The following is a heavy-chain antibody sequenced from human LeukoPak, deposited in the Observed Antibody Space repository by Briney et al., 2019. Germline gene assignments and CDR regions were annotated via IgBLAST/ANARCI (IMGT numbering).Heavy chain of an antibody. D-gene: IGHD6-13*01. CDR2: INHSGST. CDR1: GGSFSGYY. V-gene: IGHV4-34*01. CDR3: ARAPLRQQPFDY. Sequence: SETLSLTCAVYGGSFSGYYWSWIRQPPGQGLEWIGGINHSGSTNYNPSLKSRVTISVDTSKNQFSLKLSSVTAADTAVYYCARAPLRQQPFDYWGQGTLVTVSS. J-gene: IGHJ4*02.